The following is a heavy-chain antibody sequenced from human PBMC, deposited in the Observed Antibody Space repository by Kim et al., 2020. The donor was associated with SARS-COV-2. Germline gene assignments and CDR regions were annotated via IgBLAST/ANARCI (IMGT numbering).Heavy chain of an antibody. CDR3: ARQGPSITLDY. CDR1: GYMFTSYW. V-gene: IGHV5-51*01. Sequence: GESLKISCKISGYMFTSYWIGWVRQMPGKGLEWMGIINPHDSDTRYSPSFQDQVTLSVDKSITTAYVQWSSLKASDTAIYYCARQGPSITLDYWGQGTLVTVSS. J-gene: IGHJ4*02. D-gene: IGHD3-3*02. CDR2: INPHDSDT.